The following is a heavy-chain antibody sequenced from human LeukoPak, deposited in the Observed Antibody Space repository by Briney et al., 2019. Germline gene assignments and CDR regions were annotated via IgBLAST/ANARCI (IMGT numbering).Heavy chain of an antibody. CDR1: GFTVTTKY. CDR3: ARELQSSGYYYPDC. Sequence: GGSLRLSCAASGFTVTTKYMSWVRQARGRGLEWVSINYGGNNTYYADSVKGRFTISRDNSKNTLYLQMNSLRAEDTAVYYCARELQSSGYYYPDCWGQGTLVTVSS. V-gene: IGHV3-66*01. D-gene: IGHD3-22*01. CDR2: NYGGNNT. J-gene: IGHJ4*02.